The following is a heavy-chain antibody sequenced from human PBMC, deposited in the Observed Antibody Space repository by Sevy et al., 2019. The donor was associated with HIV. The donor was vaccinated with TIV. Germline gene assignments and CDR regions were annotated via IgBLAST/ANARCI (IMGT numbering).Heavy chain of an antibody. V-gene: IGHV3-15*01. D-gene: IGHD6-13*01. CDR1: GFTFSNAW. Sequence: GGSLRLSCAASGFTFSNAWMSWVRQAPGKGLEWVGRIKSKTDGGTTDYAAPVKGRFTISRYDSKNTLYLQMNSLKTEDTAVYYCTTAEEGSSWYLFDYWGQGTLVTVSS. CDR2: IKSKTDGGTT. CDR3: TTAEEGSSWYLFDY. J-gene: IGHJ4*02.